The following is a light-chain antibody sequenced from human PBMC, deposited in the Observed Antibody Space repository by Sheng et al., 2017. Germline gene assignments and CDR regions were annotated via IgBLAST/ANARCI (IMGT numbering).Light chain of an antibody. CDR2: GAS. CDR1: QSVSSTY. J-gene: IGKJ1*01. Sequence: EIVLTQSPGTLSLSPGERATLSCRASQSVSSTYLAWYQQKPGQAPRLLIYGASSRATGIPDRFSGSGSGTEFTLTINSLQPDDFATYYCQQYDSYWTFGQGTRVEIK. V-gene: IGKV3-20*01. CDR3: QQYDSYWT.